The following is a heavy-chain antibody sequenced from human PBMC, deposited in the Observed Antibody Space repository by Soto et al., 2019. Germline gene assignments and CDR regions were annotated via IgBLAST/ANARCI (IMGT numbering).Heavy chain of an antibody. D-gene: IGHD3-10*01. CDR2: IYYSGST. Sequence: SETLSLTCTVSGGSISSYYWSWIRQPPGKGLEWIGYIYYSGSTNYNPSLKSRVTISVDTSKNQFSLKLSSVTAADTAVYYCARGFGELLTTYYYYYMDVWGKGTTVTVSS. J-gene: IGHJ6*03. CDR3: ARGFGELLTTYYYYYMDV. CDR1: GGSISSYY. V-gene: IGHV4-59*01.